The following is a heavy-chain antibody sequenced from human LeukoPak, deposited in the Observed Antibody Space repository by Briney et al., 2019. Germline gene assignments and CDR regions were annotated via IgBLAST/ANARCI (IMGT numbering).Heavy chain of an antibody. J-gene: IGHJ6*02. Sequence: PGGSLRLSCAASGFTFSSYAMRWVRQAPGEGLEWVSAISGGGGYTDYADSVKGRFTISRDNSKNTLYLQMNSLMAEDTAVYYCAKVRGSGSYPYGMDVWGQGTTVTVSS. CDR2: ISGGGGYT. D-gene: IGHD3-10*01. CDR3: AKVRGSGSYPYGMDV. V-gene: IGHV3-23*01. CDR1: GFTFSSYA.